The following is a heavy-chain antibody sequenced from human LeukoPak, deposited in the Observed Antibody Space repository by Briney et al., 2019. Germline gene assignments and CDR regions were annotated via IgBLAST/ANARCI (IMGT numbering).Heavy chain of an antibody. V-gene: IGHV4-34*01. CDR1: GFTFSSYW. D-gene: IGHD6-19*01. J-gene: IGHJ4*02. CDR2: INHSGST. Sequence: MSGGSLRLSCAASGFTFSSYWMSWIRQPPGKGLEWIGEINHSGSTNYNPSLKSRVTISVDTSKNQFSLKLSSVTAADTAVYYCARGSGWYKDFDYWGQGTLVTVSS. CDR3: ARGSGWYKDFDY.